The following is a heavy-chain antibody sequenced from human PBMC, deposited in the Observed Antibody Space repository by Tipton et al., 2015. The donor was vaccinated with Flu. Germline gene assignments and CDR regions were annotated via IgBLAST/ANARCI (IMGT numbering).Heavy chain of an antibody. Sequence: LSCAVYGGSFSGYYWSWIRQPPGKGLEWIGEINHSGSTNYNPSLKSRVTISVDTSKNQFSLKLSSVTAADTAVYYCARGRSTLNGRGFDPWGQGPLVTVSS. D-gene: IGHD2-2*01. V-gene: IGHV4-34*01. CDR1: GGSFSGYY. J-gene: IGHJ5*02. CDR3: ARGRSTLNGRGFDP. CDR2: INHSGST.